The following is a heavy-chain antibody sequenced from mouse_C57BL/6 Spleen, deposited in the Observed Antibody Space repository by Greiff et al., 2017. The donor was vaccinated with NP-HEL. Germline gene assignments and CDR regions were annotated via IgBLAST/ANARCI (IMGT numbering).Heavy chain of an antibody. CDR2: IYPGDGDT. CDR3: ARGITTVVAPDY. J-gene: IGHJ2*01. V-gene: IGHV1-82*01. CDR1: GYAFSSSW. D-gene: IGHD1-1*01. Sequence: VQVVESGPELVKPGASVKISCKASGYAFSSSWMNWVKQRPGKGLEWIGRIYPGDGDTNYNGKFKGKATLTADKSSSTAYMQLSSLTSEDSAVYFCARGITTVVAPDYWGQGTTLTVSS.